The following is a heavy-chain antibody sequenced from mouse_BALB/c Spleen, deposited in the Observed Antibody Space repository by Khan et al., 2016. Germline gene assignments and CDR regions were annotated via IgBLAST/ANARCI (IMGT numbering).Heavy chain of an antibody. D-gene: IGHD2-3*01. CDR3: ARYDGNCYDMAY. J-gene: IGHJ4*01. Sequence: QVQLQQSGAELVRPGTSVKVSCKASGYAFTNYLIEWVKQRPGQGLEWIGVINPGSGGTADNGKFKGKATLTANESSRTAYMRLSSLTPEDPAVYSCARYDGNCYDMAYWRQGTPVTVSS. V-gene: IGHV1-54*01. CDR2: INPGSGGT. CDR1: GYAFTNYL.